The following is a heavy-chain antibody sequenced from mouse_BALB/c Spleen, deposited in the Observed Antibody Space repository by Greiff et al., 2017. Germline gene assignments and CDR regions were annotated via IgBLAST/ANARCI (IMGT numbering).Heavy chain of an antibody. CDR3: TRGYGSSEFAY. D-gene: IGHD1-1*01. J-gene: IGHJ3*01. CDR2: IYPSDSYT. CDR1: GYTFTSYW. Sequence: QVQLQQPGAELVRPGASVKLSCKASGYTFTSYWINWVKQRPGQGLEWIGNIYPSDSYTNYNQKFKDKATLTVDKSSSTAYMQLSSPTSEDSAVYYCTRGYGSSEFAYGGQGTLGTVSA. V-gene: IGHV1-69*02.